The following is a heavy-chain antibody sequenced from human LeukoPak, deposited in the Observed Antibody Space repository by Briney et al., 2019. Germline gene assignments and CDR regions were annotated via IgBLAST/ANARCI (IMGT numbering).Heavy chain of an antibody. CDR3: AREGREWLWGDYYYYYGMDV. Sequence: GGSLRLSCAASGFTFSSYWMSWVRQAPGKGLEWVANIKQDGSEKYYVDSVKGRFTISRDNAKNSLYLRMNSLRAEDTAVYYCAREGREWLWGDYYYYYGMDVWGQGTTVTVSS. CDR1: GFTFSSYW. J-gene: IGHJ6*02. CDR2: IKQDGSEK. V-gene: IGHV3-7*01. D-gene: IGHD3-3*01.